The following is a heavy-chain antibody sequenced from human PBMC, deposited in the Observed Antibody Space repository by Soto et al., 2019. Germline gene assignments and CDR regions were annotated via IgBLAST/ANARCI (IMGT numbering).Heavy chain of an antibody. V-gene: IGHV1-69*01. CDR1: GGTFSSYA. Sequence: QVQLVQSGAEVKKPGSSVKVSCKASGGTFSSYAISWVRQAPGQGLEWMGGIIPIFGTANYAQKFQGRVTITADESTSTAYMELSSPRSEDTAVYYCARGVIAAAGNHYYYYGMDVWGQGTTVTVSS. J-gene: IGHJ6*02. D-gene: IGHD6-13*01. CDR2: IIPIFGTA. CDR3: ARGVIAAAGNHYYYYGMDV.